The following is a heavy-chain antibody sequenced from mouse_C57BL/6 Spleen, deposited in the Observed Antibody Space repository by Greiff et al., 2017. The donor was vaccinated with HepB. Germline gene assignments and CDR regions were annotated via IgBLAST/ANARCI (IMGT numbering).Heavy chain of an antibody. CDR3: ARYEVTTGYYAMDY. D-gene: IGHD2-2*01. Sequence: QVQLQQSGPELVKPGASVKISCKASGYAFSSSWMNWVKQRPGKGLEWIGRIYPGDGDTNYNGKFKGKATLTADKSSSTAYMQLSSLTSEDSAVYFCARYEVTTGYYAMDYWGQGTSVTVSS. J-gene: IGHJ4*01. V-gene: IGHV1-82*01. CDR2: IYPGDGDT. CDR1: GYAFSSSW.